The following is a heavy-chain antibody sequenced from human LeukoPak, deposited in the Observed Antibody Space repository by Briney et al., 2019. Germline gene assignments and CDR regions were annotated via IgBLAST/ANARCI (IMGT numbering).Heavy chain of an antibody. J-gene: IGHJ4*02. Sequence: PSETLSLTCTVSGSSISSYYWSWIRQPPGKGLEWIGYIYYSGSTNYNPSLKSRVTISVDTSKNQFSLKLSSVTAADTAVYYCARGGIAARPTYFDYWGQGTLVTVSS. CDR1: GSSISSYY. D-gene: IGHD6-6*01. CDR2: IYYSGST. V-gene: IGHV4-59*01. CDR3: ARGGIAARPTYFDY.